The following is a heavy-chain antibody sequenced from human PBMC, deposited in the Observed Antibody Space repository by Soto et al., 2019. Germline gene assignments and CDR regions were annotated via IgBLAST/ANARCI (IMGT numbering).Heavy chain of an antibody. CDR2: ISSSSSYI. Sequence: GGSLRLSCAASGFTFSSYSMNWVRQAPGKGLEWVSSISSSSSYIYYADSVKGRFTISRDNAKNSLYLQMNSLRAEDTAVYYCARDWDYGDYAGDDAFDIWGQGTMVTVSS. CDR3: ARDWDYGDYAGDDAFDI. J-gene: IGHJ3*02. V-gene: IGHV3-21*01. CDR1: GFTFSSYS. D-gene: IGHD4-17*01.